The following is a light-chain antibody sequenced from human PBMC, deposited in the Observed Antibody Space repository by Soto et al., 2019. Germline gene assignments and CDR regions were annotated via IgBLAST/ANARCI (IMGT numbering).Light chain of an antibody. Sequence: EIVLTQSPVTLSLSPGERATLSCRDSQSVSTYLAWYQQKPGQAPRLLIYGASNRATGVPARFSGSGSGTDFTLAISSLELEDFAVYYCQQRSDWRYTFGQGTKLEI. CDR3: QQRSDWRYT. CDR1: QSVSTY. CDR2: GAS. V-gene: IGKV3-11*01. J-gene: IGKJ2*01.